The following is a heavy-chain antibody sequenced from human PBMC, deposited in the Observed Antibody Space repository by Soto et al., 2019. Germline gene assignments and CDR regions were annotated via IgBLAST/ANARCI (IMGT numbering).Heavy chain of an antibody. J-gene: IGHJ2*01. CDR1: GFTFSSYA. D-gene: IGHD2-2*01. CDR2: ISGSGGYT. Sequence: EVQVLESGGGLVQPGGSLRLSCAASGFTFSSYAMTWVRQAPGKGLEWVSGISGSGGYTFHADSVKGRFTISRDNSKTTLYRQLNSPSADDTAVYYCANNRVVRSESEVRHLDLWGRGTLVTVSS. V-gene: IGHV3-23*01. CDR3: ANNRVVRSESEVRHLDL.